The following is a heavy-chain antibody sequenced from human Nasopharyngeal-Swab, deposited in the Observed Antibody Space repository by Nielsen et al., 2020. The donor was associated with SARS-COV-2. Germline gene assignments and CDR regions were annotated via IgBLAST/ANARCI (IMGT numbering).Heavy chain of an antibody. Sequence: GGSLRLSCAASGFTFSTYAMTWVRQAPGKGLEWVSTIDAGGGNTWYADSVKGRFTISRDTSKNTLYLQMNSLRPEDTAVYHCVREDMAGAGFGTGGFDIWGQGTMVTVSS. CDR1: GFTFSTYA. D-gene: IGHD6-13*01. CDR2: IDAGGGNT. J-gene: IGHJ3*02. V-gene: IGHV3-23*01. CDR3: VREDMAGAGFGTGGFDI.